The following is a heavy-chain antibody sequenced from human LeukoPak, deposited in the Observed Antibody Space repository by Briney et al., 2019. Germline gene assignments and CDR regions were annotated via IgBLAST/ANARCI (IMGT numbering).Heavy chain of an antibody. CDR2: ISYDGSNK. J-gene: IGHJ4*02. V-gene: IGHV3-30*18. CDR1: GFTFSSCG. CDR3: AKDLEDSSGYPWGYFDY. D-gene: IGHD3-22*01. Sequence: GGSLRLSCAASGFTFSSCGMHWVRQAPGKGLEWVAVISYDGSNKYYADSVKGRFTISRDNSKNTLYLQMNSLRAEDTAVYYCAKDLEDSSGYPWGYFDYWGQGTLVTVSS.